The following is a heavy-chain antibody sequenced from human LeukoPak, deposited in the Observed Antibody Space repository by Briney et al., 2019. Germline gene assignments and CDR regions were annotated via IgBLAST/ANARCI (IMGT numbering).Heavy chain of an antibody. V-gene: IGHV4-59*01. Sequence: KPSETLSLICTVSGGSISSYYWSWIRQPPGKGLEWIGYIYYSGSTNYNPSLKSRVTISVDTSKNQFSLKLSSVTAADTAVYYCARLIKGVFYWGQGTLVTVSS. CDR3: ARLIKGVFY. D-gene: IGHD5-24*01. J-gene: IGHJ4*02. CDR1: GGSISSYY. CDR2: IYYSGST.